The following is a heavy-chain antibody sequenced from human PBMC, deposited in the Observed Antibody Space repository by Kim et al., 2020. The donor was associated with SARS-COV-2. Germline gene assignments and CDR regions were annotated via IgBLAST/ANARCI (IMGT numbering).Heavy chain of an antibody. CDR2: IYYTGNT. J-gene: IGHJ5*01. D-gene: IGHD3-10*02. CDR1: GGSITSYY. Sequence: SETLSLTCTVSGGSITSYYWTWIRQPPGKGLEWIGYIYYTGNTNYNPSLKSRVTMSIDTSKNQFSLGLSCVTAADAAVYYCARANVFPNWFDSWGQGTLVTVSS. CDR3: ARANVFPNWFDS. V-gene: IGHV4-59*13.